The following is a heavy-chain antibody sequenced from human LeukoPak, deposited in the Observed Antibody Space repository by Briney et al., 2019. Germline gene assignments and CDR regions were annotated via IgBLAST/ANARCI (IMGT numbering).Heavy chain of an antibody. CDR2: IKSKTDGGTI. J-gene: IGHJ4*02. CDR1: GFTFSNAW. D-gene: IGHD3-22*01. V-gene: IGHV3-15*01. Sequence: GGSLRLSCAASGFTFSNAWMNWVRQSPGKGLEWVGRIKSKTDGGTIDYGAPVKGRFTISRDDSKNTLYLQMNSLKTEDTAMYHCTTGVRDSSGYYNFNYWGQGTLVTVSS. CDR3: TTGVRDSSGYYNFNY.